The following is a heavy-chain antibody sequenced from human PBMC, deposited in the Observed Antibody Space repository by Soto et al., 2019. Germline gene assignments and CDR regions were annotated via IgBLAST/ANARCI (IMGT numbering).Heavy chain of an antibody. J-gene: IGHJ4*02. CDR1: GDSISSYY. Sequence: SETLSLTCTVSGDSISSYYWSWIRQPPGKGLEWIGYIYYSGSTNYNPSLKSRVTISVDTSKNQFSLNLSSVTAADTAVYYCARRGEYSYGYDFDYWGQGTLVTVSS. D-gene: IGHD5-18*01. V-gene: IGHV4-59*08. CDR3: ARRGEYSYGYDFDY. CDR2: IYYSGST.